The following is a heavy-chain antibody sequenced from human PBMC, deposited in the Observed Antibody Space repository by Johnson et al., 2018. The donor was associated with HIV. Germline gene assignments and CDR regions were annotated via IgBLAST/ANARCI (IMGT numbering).Heavy chain of an antibody. V-gene: IGHV3-43D*03. Sequence: VQLVESGGGVVRPGGSLRLSCAASGFTFDDHGMSWVRQAPGKGLEWVSGISWDGGSTYYADSVQGRFTISRDNSKNSLYLQMNSLRVEDTALYYCAKDTRMTTVTPGALNIWGQGTMVTVSS. J-gene: IGHJ3*02. CDR3: AKDTRMTTVTPGALNI. CDR1: GFTFDDHG. CDR2: ISWDGGST. D-gene: IGHD4-11*01.